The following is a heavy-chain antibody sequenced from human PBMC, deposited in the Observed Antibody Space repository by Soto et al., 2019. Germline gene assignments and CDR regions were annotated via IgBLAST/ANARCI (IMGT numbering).Heavy chain of an antibody. D-gene: IGHD6-13*01. Sequence: HPGGSLRLSCAASGFTFSTYAMSWVRQAPGKGLEWVSAISGSGDSTYYADSVDGRFIISRDISKNMLYLQMNSLRAEDTAIYYCAKDSPGIAAGGTSWFWGQGTPVTVSS. J-gene: IGHJ4*02. CDR2: ISGSGDST. CDR3: AKDSPGIAAGGTSWF. CDR1: GFTFSTYA. V-gene: IGHV3-23*01.